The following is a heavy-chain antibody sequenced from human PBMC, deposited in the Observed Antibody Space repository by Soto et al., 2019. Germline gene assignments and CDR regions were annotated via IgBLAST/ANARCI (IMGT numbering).Heavy chain of an antibody. D-gene: IGHD5-18*01. J-gene: IGHJ6*02. CDR1: GFTFRKYT. Sequence: PGGSLRLSCEASGFTFRKYTMNWVRQAPGKGLEWVSSISSSSSHIYYADSVKGRFTISRDNAKNSLYLQMNSLRAEDTAFYYCARDRDIVMVVDHYYYGMDAWGQGTTVTVSS. CDR3: ARDRDIVMVVDHYYYGMDA. CDR2: ISSSSSHI. V-gene: IGHV3-21*01.